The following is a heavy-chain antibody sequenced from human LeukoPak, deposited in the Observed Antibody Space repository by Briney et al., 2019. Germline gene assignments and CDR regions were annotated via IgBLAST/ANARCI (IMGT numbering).Heavy chain of an antibody. CDR3: ARVGVGYDYVWGSYRPPAFDI. V-gene: IGHV1-18*01. J-gene: IGHJ3*02. CDR2: ISAYNGNT. CDR1: GYTFTSYG. D-gene: IGHD3-16*02. Sequence: ASAKVSCKASGYTFTSYGISWVRQAPGQGLEWMGWISAYNGNTNYAQKLQGRVTMTTDTSTSTAYMELRSLRSDDTAVYYCARVGVGYDYVWGSYRPPAFDIWGQGTMVTVSS.